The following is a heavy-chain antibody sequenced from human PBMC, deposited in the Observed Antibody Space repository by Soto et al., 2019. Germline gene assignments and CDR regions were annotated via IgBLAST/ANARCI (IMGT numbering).Heavy chain of an antibody. D-gene: IGHD6-19*01. CDR2: IYYTGAT. CDR1: GGSISSYY. V-gene: IGHV4-59*08. CDR3: ATGIGWQIDY. Sequence: PSETLSLTCTVSGGSISSYYWSWIRQPPGKGLEWIGYIYYTGATKYKPSVQSRVTISLDTPRNQFSLRLTSVTAADTAVYYCATGIGWQIDYWGQGTLVTVSS. J-gene: IGHJ4*02.